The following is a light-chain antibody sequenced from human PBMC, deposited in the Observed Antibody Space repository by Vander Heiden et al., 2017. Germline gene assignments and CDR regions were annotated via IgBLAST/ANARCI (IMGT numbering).Light chain of an antibody. CDR3: QQYYSTPRGT. CDR1: QSVLYSSNNKNY. CDR2: WAS. J-gene: IGKJ2*02. V-gene: IGKV4-1*01. Sequence: DIVMTQSPDSLAVSLGERATINCKSSQSVLYSSNNKNYLAWYQQKPGQPPKLLIYWASTRESGVPDRCSGSGSGTDFTLTISSLQAEDVAVYYCQQYYSTPRGTFGQGTKLEIK.